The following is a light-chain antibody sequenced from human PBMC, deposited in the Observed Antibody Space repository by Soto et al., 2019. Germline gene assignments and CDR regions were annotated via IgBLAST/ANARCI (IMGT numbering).Light chain of an antibody. J-gene: IGKJ1*01. CDR1: QSISRW. V-gene: IGKV1-5*01. CDR3: QQYNNYLTWT. CDR2: DAS. Sequence: DIQMTQSPSTLSASVGDRVTNTCRASQSISRWLVWYQQKPGKAPKVLIYDASILASGVPSRFSGSGSGTEFTLTISSLQPDDFATYYCQQYNNYLTWTFGQGTKVEIK.